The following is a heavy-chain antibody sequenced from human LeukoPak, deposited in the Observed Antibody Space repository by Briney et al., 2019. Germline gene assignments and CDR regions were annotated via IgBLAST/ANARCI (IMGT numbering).Heavy chain of an antibody. CDR1: GYTFTDYY. CDR2: LNPNSGDT. D-gene: IGHD5-24*01. J-gene: IGHJ4*02. V-gene: IGHV1-2*02. Sequence: ASVKVSCKASGYTFTDYYMHWVRQAPGQGLGWMVWLNPNSGDTNYAQKFQGRVSMTRDTSISTAYMDLSDLRSDDTAVYYCARGRNIEMTTMSGGSDYWGQGTLVTVSS. CDR3: ARGRNIEMTTMSGGSDY.